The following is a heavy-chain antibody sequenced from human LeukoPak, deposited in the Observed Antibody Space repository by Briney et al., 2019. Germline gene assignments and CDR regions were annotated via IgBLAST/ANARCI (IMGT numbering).Heavy chain of an antibody. J-gene: IGHJ3*02. D-gene: IGHD3-22*01. V-gene: IGHV4-4*07. CDR3: ASRAYYYDSSGPPDDAFDI. Sequence: PSETLSLTCTVSGGSISSYYWSWIRQPAGKGLEWIGRIYTSGSTNYNPSLKSRVTMSVDTSKNQFSLKLSSVTAADTAVYYCASRAYYYDSSGPPDDAFDIWGQGTMVTVSS. CDR1: GGSISSYY. CDR2: IYTSGST.